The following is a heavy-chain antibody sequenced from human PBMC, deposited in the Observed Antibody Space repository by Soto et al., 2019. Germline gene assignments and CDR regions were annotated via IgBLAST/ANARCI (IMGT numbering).Heavy chain of an antibody. V-gene: IGHV4-30-2*01. Sequence: PSETLSLTCAVSGGSISSGGYSWSWIRQPPGKGLEWIGYIYHSGSTYYNPSLKSRVTISVDRSKNQFSLKLSSVTAADTAVYYCARAEMVYAISGAFDIWGQGTMVTVSS. CDR2: IYHSGST. CDR1: GGSISSGGYS. CDR3: ARAEMVYAISGAFDI. D-gene: IGHD2-8*01. J-gene: IGHJ3*02.